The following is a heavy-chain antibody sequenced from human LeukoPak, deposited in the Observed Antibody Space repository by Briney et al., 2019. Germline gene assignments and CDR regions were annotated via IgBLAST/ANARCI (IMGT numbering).Heavy chain of an antibody. D-gene: IGHD6-19*01. CDR2: IIPILGIA. J-gene: IGHJ4*02. CDR1: GGTFSSYA. CDR3: ASGKDSSGWEGEYFDY. Sequence: SVKVSCKASGGTFSSYAISWGRQAPGQGLEGMGRIIPILGIANYAQKFQGRVTITADKSTRTAYMELSSLRSEDTAVYYCASGKDSSGWEGEYFDYWGQGTLVTVSS. V-gene: IGHV1-69*04.